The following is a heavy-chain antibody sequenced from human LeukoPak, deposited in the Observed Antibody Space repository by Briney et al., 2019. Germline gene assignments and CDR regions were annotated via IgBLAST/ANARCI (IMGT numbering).Heavy chain of an antibody. CDR3: ARVPYSSGWYFDY. J-gene: IGHJ4*02. CDR2: ISSSGSI. CDR1: GFTFSSYD. Sequence: GGSLRLSCAASGFTFSSYDMNWVRQAPGKGLEWVSYISSSGSIYYADSVKGRFTISRDNAKNSLYLHMNRLRGEDTAVYYCARVPYSSGWYFDYWGQGTLVTVSS. D-gene: IGHD6-19*01. V-gene: IGHV3-48*03.